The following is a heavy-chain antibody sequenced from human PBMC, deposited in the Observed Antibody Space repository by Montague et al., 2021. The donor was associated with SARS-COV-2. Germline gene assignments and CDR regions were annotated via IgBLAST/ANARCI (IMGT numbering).Heavy chain of an antibody. Sequence: SETLSLTCTVSGGSVSSGSYYWSWLRQPPGKGLEWTGYIYYSGSTNYNPSLQSRVTISIDTSKNPFSLNLSSVTAADTAVYYCARGDSGRAGTTGFRLDYYDLDVGGQGTAVTVS. V-gene: IGHV4-61*01. CDR2: IYYSGST. D-gene: IGHD1-7*01. CDR1: GGSVSSGSYY. J-gene: IGHJ6*02. CDR3: ARGDSGRAGTTGFRLDYYDLDV.